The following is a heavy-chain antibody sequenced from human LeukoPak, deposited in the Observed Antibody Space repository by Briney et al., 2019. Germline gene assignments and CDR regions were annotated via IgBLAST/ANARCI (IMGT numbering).Heavy chain of an antibody. CDR3: ARERGYSSSWFY. D-gene: IGHD6-13*01. V-gene: IGHV3-48*03. CDR1: GFTFSSYE. CDR2: ISSSGSTI. Sequence: PGGSLRLSCAASGFTFSSYEMNWVRQAPGKGLEWVSYISSSGSTIYYADSVKGRFTISRDNAKSSLYLQMNSLRADDTAVYYCARERGYSSSWFYWGQGTLVTVSS. J-gene: IGHJ4*02.